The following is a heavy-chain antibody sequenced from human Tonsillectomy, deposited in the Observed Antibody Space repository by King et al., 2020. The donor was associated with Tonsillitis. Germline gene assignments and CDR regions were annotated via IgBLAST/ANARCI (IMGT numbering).Heavy chain of an antibody. V-gene: IGHV3-33*08. Sequence: VQLVESGGGEVQPGRSLRLSCAAAGFTFSNFGMHWVRQAPGEGLDWVAVIWDDGGNKYYADSVKGRVTVSRDNSKNTLFLQMNSLRAEDTAVYYCARALGSSGYALDYWGQGTLVTVSS. D-gene: IGHD3-22*01. J-gene: IGHJ4*02. CDR1: GFTFSNFG. CDR3: ARALGSSGYALDY. CDR2: IWDDGGNK.